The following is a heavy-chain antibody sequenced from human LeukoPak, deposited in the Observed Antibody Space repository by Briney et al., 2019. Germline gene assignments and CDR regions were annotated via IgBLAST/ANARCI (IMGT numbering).Heavy chain of an antibody. CDR2: ISSSSSTI. J-gene: IGHJ4*02. V-gene: IGHV3-48*04. CDR3: ARTLSPGNCDY. D-gene: IGHD1-7*01. CDR1: GFTLSSYS. Sequence: GGSLRLSCAASGFTLSSYSMNWVRQAPGKGLEWVSYISSSSSTIYYADSVKGRFTISRDNAKNSLYLQMNSLRAEDTAVYYCARTLSPGNCDYWGQGTLVTVSS.